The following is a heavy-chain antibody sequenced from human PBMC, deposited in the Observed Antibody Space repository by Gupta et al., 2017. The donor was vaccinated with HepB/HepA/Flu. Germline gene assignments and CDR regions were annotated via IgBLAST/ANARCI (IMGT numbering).Heavy chain of an antibody. CDR3: ARAGDYYGSGNIDY. Sequence: EVQLVESGGGLVQPGGSLRLSCAASGFIFSSYEMNWVRQAPGKGLEWVSYISSSGSTIYYADAVKGRFTISRDNAKNSLYLQMNSLRAEDTAVYYCARAGDYYGSGNIDYWGQGTLVTVSS. CDR2: ISSSGSTI. D-gene: IGHD3-10*01. V-gene: IGHV3-48*03. CDR1: GFIFSSYE. J-gene: IGHJ4*02.